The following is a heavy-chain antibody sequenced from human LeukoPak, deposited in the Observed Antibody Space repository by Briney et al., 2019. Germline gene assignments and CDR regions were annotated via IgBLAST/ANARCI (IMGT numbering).Heavy chain of an antibody. J-gene: IGHJ4*02. CDR1: GFTFSSYG. Sequence: GVSLRLSCAASGFTFSSYGMHWVRQAPGKGLEWVADIWYDGSNKYYADSVKGRFTIYRDNSKNTLYLQMNSLRAEDTAVYYCARERAWRYFDYWGQGTLVTVSS. CDR3: ARERAWRYFDY. V-gene: IGHV3-33*01. CDR2: IWYDGSNK. D-gene: IGHD1-26*01.